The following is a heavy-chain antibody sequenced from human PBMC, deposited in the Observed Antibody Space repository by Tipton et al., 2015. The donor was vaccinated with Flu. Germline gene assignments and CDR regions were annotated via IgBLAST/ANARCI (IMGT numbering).Heavy chain of an antibody. Sequence: QVQLVQSGAEVKKPGASVKVSCKASGYTFTAYYIHWIRQAPGQGLEWMGFINPNGGGTKYAEKFRDRVTMTRDTSITTAYMELSSLRSDDTAVFYCARVEGGDSSWFDWGQGTLVTVSS. J-gene: IGHJ4*02. V-gene: IGHV1-2*02. CDR1: GYTFTAYY. D-gene: IGHD6-13*01. CDR3: ARVEGGDSSWFD. CDR2: INPNGGGT.